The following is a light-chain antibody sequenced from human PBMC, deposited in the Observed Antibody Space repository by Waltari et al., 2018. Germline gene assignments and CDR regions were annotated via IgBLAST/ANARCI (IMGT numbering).Light chain of an antibody. J-gene: IGKJ2*03. V-gene: IGKV1-39*01. Sequence: DIQMTQSPSSLSASVGDRVTLICRASQSISIFLNWYQQKPGKAPNLLIYAASSLQSGVPSRFSGSGSGTDFTLTISSLQPEDFATYYCQQSYSTPYSFGQGTKLEIK. CDR3: QQSYSTPYS. CDR2: AAS. CDR1: QSISIF.